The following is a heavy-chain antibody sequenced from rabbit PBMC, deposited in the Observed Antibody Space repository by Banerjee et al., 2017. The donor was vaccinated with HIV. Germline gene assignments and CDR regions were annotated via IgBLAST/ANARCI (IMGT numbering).Heavy chain of an antibody. CDR1: GFSFSSSYY. D-gene: IGHD8-1*01. V-gene: IGHV1S40*01. CDR2: IHTGSSGSS. J-gene: IGHJ6*01. Sequence: QSLEESGGGLVKPGASLTLTCTASGFSFSSSYYMCWVRQAPGKGLEWIGCIHTGSSGSSYYASWAKGRFTISKASSTTVTLQMTSLTAADTATYFCASVYGATSYYTLWGQGTLVTVS. CDR3: ASVYGATSYYTL.